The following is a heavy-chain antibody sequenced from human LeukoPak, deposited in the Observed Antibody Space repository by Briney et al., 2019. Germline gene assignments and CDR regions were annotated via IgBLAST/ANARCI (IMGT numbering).Heavy chain of an antibody. CDR2: ISGSGGST. CDR1: GFTFSSYA. Sequence: GGSLRLSCAASGFTFSSYAMSWVRQAPGKGLEWVSAISGSGGSTYYADSVKGRFTISRDNSKNTLYLQMNSLRAEDTAVYYCAKDRSPACGGDCYSMSGDAFDIWGQGTMVTVSS. CDR3: AKDRSPACGGDCYSMSGDAFDI. D-gene: IGHD2-21*02. J-gene: IGHJ3*02. V-gene: IGHV3-23*01.